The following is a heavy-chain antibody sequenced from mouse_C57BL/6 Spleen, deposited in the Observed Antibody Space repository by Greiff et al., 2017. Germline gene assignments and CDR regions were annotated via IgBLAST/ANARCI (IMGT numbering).Heavy chain of an antibody. D-gene: IGHD1-1*01. CDR1: GYTFTSYW. J-gene: IGHJ2*01. Sequence: QVQLQQPGAELVKPGASVKMSCKASGYTFTSYWITWVKQRPGQGLEWIGDIYPGSGSTNYNEKFKSKATLTVDTSSSTAYMQLSSLTSEDSAVYYCARDITTVVAEGYWGQGTTLTVSS. CDR3: ARDITTVVAEGY. CDR2: IYPGSGST. V-gene: IGHV1-55*01.